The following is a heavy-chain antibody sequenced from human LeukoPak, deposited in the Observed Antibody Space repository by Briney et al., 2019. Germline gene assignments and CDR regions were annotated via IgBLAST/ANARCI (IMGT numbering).Heavy chain of an antibody. CDR3: ARDRSSSDY. CDR2: ISAYNGNT. V-gene: IGHV1-18*04. J-gene: IGHJ4*02. CDR1: GYTFTNYI. D-gene: IGHD3-10*01. Sequence: ASVKFSCKASGYTFTNYIISWVRQTPGQRLEWMGCISAYNGNTNYAQKLQGRVTMTTDTSTSTAYMELRSLRSDDTAVYYCARDRSSSDYWGQGTLVTVSS.